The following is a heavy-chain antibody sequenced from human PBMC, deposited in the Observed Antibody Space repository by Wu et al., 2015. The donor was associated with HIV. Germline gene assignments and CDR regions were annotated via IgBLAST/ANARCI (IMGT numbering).Heavy chain of an antibody. CDR3: ARDRFGGTRKSGQYYFDY. CDR1: GYTFTGYY. D-gene: IGHD2-15*01. V-gene: IGHV1-2*02. Sequence: QVQLVQSGAEVKKPGASVKVSCKASGYTFTGYYMHWVRQAPGQGLEWMGWINPNSGGTNYAQKFQGRVTMTRDTSISTAYMELSRLRSDDTAVYYCARDRFGGTRKSGQYYFDYWGQGTLVTVSS. J-gene: IGHJ4*02. CDR2: INPNSGGT.